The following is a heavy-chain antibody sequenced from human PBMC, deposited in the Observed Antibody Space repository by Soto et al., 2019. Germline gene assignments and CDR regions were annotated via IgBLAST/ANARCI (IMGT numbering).Heavy chain of an antibody. Sequence: GGSLRLSCAASGVTVSSNYMSWVRQAPGKGLEWVSVIYSGGSTYYADSVKGRFTISRDNSKNTLYLQMNSLRAEDTAVYYCSRDRYCSGGSCTDALDIWGQGTMVTVSS. CDR1: GVTVSSNY. J-gene: IGHJ3*02. V-gene: IGHV3-66*01. CDR2: IYSGGST. CDR3: SRDRYCSGGSCTDALDI. D-gene: IGHD2-15*01.